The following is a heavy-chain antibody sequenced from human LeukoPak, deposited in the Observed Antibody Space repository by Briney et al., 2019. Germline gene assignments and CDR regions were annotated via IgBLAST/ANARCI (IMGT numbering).Heavy chain of an antibody. CDR2: ISWNSGSI. CDR3: AKDTPIRGVIITHYFDY. D-gene: IGHD3-10*01. CDR1: GFTFDDYA. V-gene: IGHV3-9*01. Sequence: GRSLRLSCAASGFTFDDYAMHWVRQAPGKGLEWVSGISWNSGSIGYADSVKGRFTISRDNAKNSLYLQMNSLRAEDTALYYCAKDTPIRGVIITHYFDYWGQGTLVTVSS. J-gene: IGHJ4*02.